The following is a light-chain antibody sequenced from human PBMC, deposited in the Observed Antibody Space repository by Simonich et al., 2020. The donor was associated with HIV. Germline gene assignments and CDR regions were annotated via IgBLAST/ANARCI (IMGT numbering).Light chain of an antibody. J-gene: IGKJ2*01. V-gene: IGKV3-15*01. Sequence: IVLTQSPGTLSVSPGERVTLSCRASQSVSRNLACYQPKPGQAPRLLIYGASTRATCIPARFSGSGSGTEFTLTINSMQYEDFAVYYCQQYNNWPLFFGQGTKLEIK. CDR1: QSVSRN. CDR2: GAS. CDR3: QQYNNWPLF.